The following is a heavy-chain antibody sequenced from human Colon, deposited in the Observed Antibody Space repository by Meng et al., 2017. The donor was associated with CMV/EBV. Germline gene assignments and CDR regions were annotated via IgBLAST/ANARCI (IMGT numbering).Heavy chain of an antibody. Sequence: GGSLKISCAASGFTFSSYWMHWVRHAPGKGLVWVSRINSDGSSTSYADSVKGRFTISRDNAKNTLYLQMNSLRAEDTAVYYCARDYLMSYCSSTSCYTLLSGAGGMDVWGQGTTVTVSS. J-gene: IGHJ6*02. CDR2: INSDGSST. D-gene: IGHD2-2*02. V-gene: IGHV3-74*01. CDR3: ARDYLMSYCSSTSCYTLLSGAGGMDV. CDR1: GFTFSSYW.